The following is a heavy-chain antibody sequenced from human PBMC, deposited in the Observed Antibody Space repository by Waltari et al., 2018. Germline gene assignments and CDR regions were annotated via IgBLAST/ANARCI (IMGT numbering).Heavy chain of an antibody. J-gene: IGHJ3*01. CDR3: ARPFRSGWYDGSFDV. CDR1: GFTFSSYW. CDR2: IKQDGSEK. D-gene: IGHD6-19*01. Sequence: EVQLVESGGGLVQPGGYLRLSCAASGFTFSSYWMTWVRQAPGKGLEWVANIKQDGSEKSYVDSVKGRFLMSRDNAKNSLSLQMNSLKAEDTAVYYCARPFRSGWYDGSFDVWGQGTMVTVSS. V-gene: IGHV3-7*04.